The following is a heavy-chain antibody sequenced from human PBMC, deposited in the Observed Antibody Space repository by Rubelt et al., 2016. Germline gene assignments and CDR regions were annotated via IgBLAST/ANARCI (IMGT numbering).Heavy chain of an antibody. CDR3: TASKTGVLY. J-gene: IGHJ6*02. Sequence: EEQLVESGGGLVKPGGSLRLSCTASGFTFSNAWMSWVRQAAGKGLEWVGRIKSKTDGGTIDHAAPVKGSFTISRDDSKNTLYLQMNNLKTEDTAVYYCTASKTGVLYWGQGTTVTVSS. V-gene: IGHV3-15*01. CDR2: IKSKTDGGTI. D-gene: IGHD3-10*01. CDR1: GFTFSNAW.